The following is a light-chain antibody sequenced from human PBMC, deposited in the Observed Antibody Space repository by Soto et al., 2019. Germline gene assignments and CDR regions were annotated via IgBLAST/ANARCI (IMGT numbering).Light chain of an antibody. CDR3: GTWDNSLNIVV. V-gene: IGLV1-51*01. CDR1: RSNIGSNY. CDR2: DNN. Sequence: QSVLTQPPSVSAAPGQRVTISCSGSRSNIGSNYISWYQQLPGTAPKLLIYDNNKRPSGIPDRFSGSKSGTSATLGITGLQTGDEADYYCGTWDNSLNIVVFGGGTKLTVL. J-gene: IGLJ2*01.